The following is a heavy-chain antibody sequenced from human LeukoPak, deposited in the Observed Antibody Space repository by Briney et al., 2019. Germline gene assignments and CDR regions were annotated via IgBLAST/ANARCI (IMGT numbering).Heavy chain of an antibody. J-gene: IGHJ1*01. Sequence: QSGGSLRLSCAASGFTVSSIYMSWVRQAPGKGLEWVSVIFSGGSTYYADSVKGRFTISRDDSKNTLYLQMNSLRAEDTAVYYCASHRKGIEATGTALQHWGQGTLVTVSS. CDR1: GFTVSSIY. D-gene: IGHD6-13*01. CDR3: ASHRKGIEATGTALQH. CDR2: IFSGGST. V-gene: IGHV3-53*01.